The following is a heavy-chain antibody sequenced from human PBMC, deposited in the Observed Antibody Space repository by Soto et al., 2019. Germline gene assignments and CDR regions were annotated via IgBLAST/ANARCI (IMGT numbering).Heavy chain of an antibody. CDR3: ARDRCYDGTCYSASDS. CDR2: ISTTSFTI. CDR1: GFSFSTYN. Sequence: LRLSCAASGFSFSTYNIYWVRQSPCKGPEWIAYISTTSFTIYYADSVKGRFTISRDNDRNSLYLEMNSLRDEDTAVYYCARDRCYDGTCYSASDSWGQGTLVTVSS. J-gene: IGHJ5*01. D-gene: IGHD2-15*01. V-gene: IGHV3-48*02.